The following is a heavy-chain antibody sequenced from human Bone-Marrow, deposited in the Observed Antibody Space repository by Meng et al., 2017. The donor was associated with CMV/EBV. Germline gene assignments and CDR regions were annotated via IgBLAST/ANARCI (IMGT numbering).Heavy chain of an antibody. CDR1: GFTFSSYA. V-gene: IGHV3-30*04. D-gene: IGHD3-16*02. Sequence: GESLKISCAASGFTFSSYAMHWVRQAPGKGLEWVAVISYDGSNKYYADSVKGRFTISRDNSKNTLYLQMNSLRAEDTAVYYCARDPGDYVWGSYLHGGGFDYWGQGTLVTVSS. CDR3: ARDPGDYVWGSYLHGGGFDY. J-gene: IGHJ4*02. CDR2: ISYDGSNK.